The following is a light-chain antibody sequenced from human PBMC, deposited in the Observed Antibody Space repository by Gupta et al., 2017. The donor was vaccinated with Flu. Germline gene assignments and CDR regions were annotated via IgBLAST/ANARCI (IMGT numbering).Light chain of an antibody. CDR3: QQYKSNPVT. V-gene: IGKV1-16*01. CDR1: QNIDNY. CDR2: DTF. Sequence: GDRITITCRASQNIDNYLIWYQQVPGKAPKLLIYDTFSLQSGVPSRFRGSGYGTDFSLTITGLQPEDFAIYYCQQYKSNPVTFGPGTKVDVE. J-gene: IGKJ3*01.